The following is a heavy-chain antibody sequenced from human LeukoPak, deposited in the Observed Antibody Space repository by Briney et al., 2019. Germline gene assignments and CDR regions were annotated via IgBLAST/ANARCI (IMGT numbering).Heavy chain of an antibody. CDR3: ARQGAFNY. CDR2: IYHSGTA. CDR1: GVSVTSSAYY. J-gene: IGHJ4*02. Sequence: PSETLSLTCTVSGVSVTSSAYYWGWVRQAPGKGLQWVGSIYHSGTAYYNPSLKRRATMSVDTSRNQFSLRLTSVTAADTAVYYCARQGAFNYWGQGTLVTVSS. V-gene: IGHV4-39*01. D-gene: IGHD3-16*01.